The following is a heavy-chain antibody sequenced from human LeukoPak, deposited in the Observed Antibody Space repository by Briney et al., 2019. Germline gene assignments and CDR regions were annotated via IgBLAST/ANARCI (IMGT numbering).Heavy chain of an antibody. J-gene: IGHJ5*02. Sequence: PSETLSLTCTVSGGPISRQYRLWIRHPPGKELECIGNLYSSGSTNYNPSLKSRVTISVDTSKNQFSLKLSSVTAADTAVYYCARHTESRPFDPWGQGTLVTVSS. V-gene: IGHV4-59*08. CDR1: GGPISRQY. D-gene: IGHD4-17*01. CDR2: LYSSGST. CDR3: ARHTESRPFDP.